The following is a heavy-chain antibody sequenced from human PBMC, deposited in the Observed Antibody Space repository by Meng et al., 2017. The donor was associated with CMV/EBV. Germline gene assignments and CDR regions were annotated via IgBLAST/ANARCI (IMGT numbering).Heavy chain of an antibody. CDR1: GFTVSSNY. CDR2: IYSGGST. D-gene: IGHD6-19*01. CDR3: ARDGVAGIDY. V-gene: IGHV3-53*01. J-gene: IGHJ4*02. Sequence: GESLKISCAASGFTVSSNYMSWVRQAPGKGLEWVSVIYSGGSTYYADSVKGRFTISRDNSKNTLYLQMNSLRAEGTAVYYCARDGVAGIDYWGQGTLVTVSS.